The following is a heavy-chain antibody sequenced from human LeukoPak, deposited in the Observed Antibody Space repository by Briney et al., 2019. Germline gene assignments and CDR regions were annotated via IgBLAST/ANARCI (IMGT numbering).Heavy chain of an antibody. V-gene: IGHV1-2*02. CDR1: GYIFTSYY. D-gene: IGHD1/OR15-1a*01. Sequence: ASVKVSFKTSGYIFTSYYMHWVRQAPGQGLEWMGWINTNSGVTKYAQKFQARVTMTGDTSINTAYIELSRLRSDDTAVYYCARDGPSNNYFDCWGQGTLVTVSS. CDR3: ARDGPSNNYFDC. J-gene: IGHJ4*02. CDR2: INTNSGVT.